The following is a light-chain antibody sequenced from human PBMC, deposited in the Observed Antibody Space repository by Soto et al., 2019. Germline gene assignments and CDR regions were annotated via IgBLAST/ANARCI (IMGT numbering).Light chain of an antibody. CDR3: QQYGNSPIT. CDR2: GAS. V-gene: IGKV3-15*01. J-gene: IGKJ5*01. CDR1: QSVSSD. Sequence: EIVMTQSPATLSVSPGERATLSCRASQSVSSDLAWYQQKPGQAPRLLIYGASTRASGIPARFSGSGSGTEFTLTISSLQSEDFAVYYCQQYGNSPITFGQGTRLDMK.